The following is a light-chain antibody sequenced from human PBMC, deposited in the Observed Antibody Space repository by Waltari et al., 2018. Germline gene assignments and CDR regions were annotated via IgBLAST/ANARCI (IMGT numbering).Light chain of an antibody. CDR1: QSVTHH. CDR2: DAS. CDR3: QQRSDWPIT. V-gene: IGKV3-11*01. Sequence: EIVLTQSPATLSLSPGERATLSCRASQSVTHHLIWYQQKPGQAPRLLIYDASTRATGIPAKFSGSGSAKDFTLTISSLEPEDFAVYYCQQRSDWPITFGPGTRLDIK. J-gene: IGKJ5*01.